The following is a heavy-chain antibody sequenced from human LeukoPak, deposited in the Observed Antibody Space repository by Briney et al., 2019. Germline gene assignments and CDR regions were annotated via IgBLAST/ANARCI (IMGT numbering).Heavy chain of an antibody. Sequence: SQTLSLTCTVSGGSISSGGYYWSWIRQHPGKGLEWIGYIYYSGSTYYNPSLKSRVTISVDTSKNQFSLKLSSVTAADTAVYYCARRVNAMARGVIITAFDYWGQGTLVTVSS. D-gene: IGHD3-10*01. CDR2: IYYSGST. V-gene: IGHV4-31*03. J-gene: IGHJ4*02. CDR3: ARRVNAMARGVIITAFDY. CDR1: GGSISSGGYY.